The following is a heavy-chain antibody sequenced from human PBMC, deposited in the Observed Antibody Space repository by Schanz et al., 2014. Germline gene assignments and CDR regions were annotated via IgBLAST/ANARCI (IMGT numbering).Heavy chain of an antibody. D-gene: IGHD6-13*01. J-gene: IGHJ4*02. V-gene: IGHV3-23*01. Sequence: EVQLLESGGGLVQPGGSLRLSCAASGFTFTNYAMTWVRQAPGKGLEWVSTISGSGGDTYPADSVKGRFTISRDNSKNTLDLQMNSLRAEDTAIYYCAKDLAAVGVFDYWGQGSLVTVSP. CDR3: AKDLAAVGVFDY. CDR2: ISGSGGDT. CDR1: GFTFTNYA.